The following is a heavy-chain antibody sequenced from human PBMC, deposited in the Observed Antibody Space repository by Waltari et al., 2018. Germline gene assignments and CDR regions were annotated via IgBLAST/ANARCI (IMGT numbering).Heavy chain of an antibody. V-gene: IGHV4-39*01. CDR2: IYYSGST. D-gene: IGHD3-22*01. Sequence: QLQLQESGPGLVKPSETLSLTCTVSGGSISSSSYYWGWIRQPPGKGLEWIGGIYYSGSTYYNPSLKSRVTISVDTSKNQFSLKLSSVTAADTAVYYCARHALRFYYDSSGYVDYWGQGTLVTVSS. CDR3: ARHALRFYYDSSGYVDY. CDR1: GGSISSSSYY. J-gene: IGHJ4*02.